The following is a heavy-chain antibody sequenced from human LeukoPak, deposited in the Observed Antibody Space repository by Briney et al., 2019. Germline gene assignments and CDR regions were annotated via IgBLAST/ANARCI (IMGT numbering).Heavy chain of an antibody. Sequence: GGSLRLSCAASGFTFSSYSMNWVRQAPGKGLEWVSSISSSSSYIYYADSVKGRFTISRDNAKNSLYLQMNSLRAEGTAVYYCARDQPYGDYTFDYWGQGTLVTVSS. J-gene: IGHJ4*02. CDR3: ARDQPYGDYTFDY. CDR1: GFTFSSYS. V-gene: IGHV3-21*01. CDR2: ISSSSSYI. D-gene: IGHD4-17*01.